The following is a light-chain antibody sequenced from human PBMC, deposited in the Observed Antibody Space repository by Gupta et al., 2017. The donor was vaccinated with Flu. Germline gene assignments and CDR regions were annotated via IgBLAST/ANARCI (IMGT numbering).Light chain of an antibody. CDR1: NIGANS. J-gene: IGLJ2*01. V-gene: IGLV3-9*02. Sequence: TCGGDNIGANSVHWYQQTPGQAPQLIIYKNNKRPSGLPDRFSGSHSGSTATLTIDGAQAGDEADYYCQVWVSSNAFFGGGTKLTVL. CDR3: QVWVSSNAF. CDR2: KNN.